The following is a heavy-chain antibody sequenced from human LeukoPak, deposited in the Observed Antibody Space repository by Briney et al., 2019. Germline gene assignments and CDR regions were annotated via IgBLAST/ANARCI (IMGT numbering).Heavy chain of an antibody. J-gene: IGHJ4*02. CDR1: GFTFSSYW. CDR3: ARDPNWGRYFDY. V-gene: IGHV3-74*01. Sequence: GGSLRLSCAASGFTFSSYWMHWVRQAPGKGLVCVSRINSDGSSTSYADSVKGRFTISRDNAKNTLYLQMNSLRAEDTAVYYCARDPNWGRYFDYWGQGTLVTVSS. CDR2: INSDGSST. D-gene: IGHD7-27*01.